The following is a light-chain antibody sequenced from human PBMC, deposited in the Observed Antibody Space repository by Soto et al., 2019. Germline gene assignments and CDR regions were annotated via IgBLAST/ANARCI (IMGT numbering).Light chain of an antibody. Sequence: EMVMTQSPATLSVSPGERATLSCRASQNVSSNLVWYQQKPGQAPRLLIYDASSRATGIPARFSGSGSGTEFTLTISSLQSEDFAVYYCQQYDNWPPLTFGGGTRVEI. J-gene: IGKJ4*01. CDR3: QQYDNWPPLT. CDR1: QNVSSN. V-gene: IGKV3-15*01. CDR2: DAS.